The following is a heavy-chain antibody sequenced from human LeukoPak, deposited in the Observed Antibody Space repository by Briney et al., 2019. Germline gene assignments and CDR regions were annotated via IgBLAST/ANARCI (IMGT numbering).Heavy chain of an antibody. J-gene: IGHJ6*03. CDR1: GFTFRIYE. D-gene: IGHD1-26*01. CDR3: ARNRDGSYSSLYYMDV. CDR2: ISTSGSTI. V-gene: IGHV3-48*03. Sequence: GGSLRLSRAASGFTFRIYEMNWVRQAAGKGLEGVSYISTSGSTIYYADSVKGRFTISRDNAKNSLYLQMNSLRDEDTAVYYCARNRDGSYSSLYYMDVWGKGATVTISS.